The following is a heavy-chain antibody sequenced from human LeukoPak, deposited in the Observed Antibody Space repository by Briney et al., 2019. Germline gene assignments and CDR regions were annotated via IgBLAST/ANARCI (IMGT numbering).Heavy chain of an antibody. D-gene: IGHD6-6*01. CDR1: GFTFSSYA. Sequence: QPGGSLRLSCAASGFTFSSYAMHWVRQAPGKGLEWVAVISYDGSNKYYADSVKGRFTISRDNSKNKLYLQMNSLRAEDTAVYYCARDSFKYSSSPGGDYWGQGTLVTVSS. CDR2: ISYDGSNK. V-gene: IGHV3-30*04. CDR3: ARDSFKYSSSPGGDY. J-gene: IGHJ4*02.